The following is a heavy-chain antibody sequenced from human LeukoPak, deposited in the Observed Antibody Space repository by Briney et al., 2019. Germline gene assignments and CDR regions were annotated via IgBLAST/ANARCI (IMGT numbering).Heavy chain of an antibody. D-gene: IGHD3-22*01. CDR1: GYTFTSYY. CDR2: IIPIFGTA. CDR3: ASQGSRDSSGYFDY. J-gene: IGHJ4*02. Sequence: SVKVSCKASGYTFTSYYMHWVRQAPGQGLEWMGGIIPIFGTANYAQKFQGRVTITADESTSTAYMELSSLRSKDTAVYYCASQGSRDSSGYFDYWGQGTLVTVSS. V-gene: IGHV1-69*13.